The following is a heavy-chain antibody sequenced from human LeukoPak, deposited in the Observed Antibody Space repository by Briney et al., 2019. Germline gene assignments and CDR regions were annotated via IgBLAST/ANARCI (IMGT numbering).Heavy chain of an antibody. CDR3: ARLAPTTVTTRGYFDY. D-gene: IGHD4-17*01. V-gene: IGHV4-4*09. CDR1: SASIRSYY. J-gene: IGHJ4*02. CDR2: IYNSGST. Sequence: PSETLSLTCTVSSASIRSYYWSWIRQPPGKGLEWIGDIYNSGSTNYNPSLKSRVTTSVDTSKSQFSLKLSSVTAADTAVYYCARLAPTTVTTRGYFDYWGQGALVSVSS.